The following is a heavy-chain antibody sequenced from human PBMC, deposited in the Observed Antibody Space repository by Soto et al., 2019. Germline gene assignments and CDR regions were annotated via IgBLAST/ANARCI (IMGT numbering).Heavy chain of an antibody. Sequence: SETLSLTCTVSGGSIRSGGYYWSWVRQSPRRGLVWIGNIYYSGSTYYNPSLKSRLTISVDTSKNQFSLSLSSVTAADTAVYYCARDRLMATAGTARHYFGLDVWGQGTTVTVYS. J-gene: IGHJ6*02. CDR3: ARDRLMATAGTARHYFGLDV. CDR2: IYYSGST. V-gene: IGHV4-31*03. CDR1: GGSIRSGGYY. D-gene: IGHD5-18*01.